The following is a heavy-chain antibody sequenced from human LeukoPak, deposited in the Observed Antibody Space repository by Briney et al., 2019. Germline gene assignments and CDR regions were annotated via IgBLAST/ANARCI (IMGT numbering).Heavy chain of an antibody. D-gene: IGHD4-23*01. CDR2: ISGGGGNT. V-gene: IGHV3-23*01. Sequence: PGASLRLSCAASGFTFSGYAMSWVRQAPGKGLEWVSSISGGGGNTYYADSVKGRFTISRDNSKNTLYLQMNSLRAEDTAVCYCAKNGRWQAYYFDYWGQGTLVTVSS. CDR1: GFTFSGYA. CDR3: AKNGRWQAYYFDY. J-gene: IGHJ4*02.